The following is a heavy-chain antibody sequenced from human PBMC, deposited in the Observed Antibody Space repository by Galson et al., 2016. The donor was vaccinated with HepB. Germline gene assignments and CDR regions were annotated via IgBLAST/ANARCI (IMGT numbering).Heavy chain of an antibody. CDR3: VRHKGGTMESL. Sequence: SETLSLTCSVSGASMTDYYWVWVRQPPGMGLEWIGTAYTGGSAFYSPSLKSRVAISVDTSNNQLSLTLSYVTAADTAVYYCVRHKGGTMESLWGQGTLVTVSS. CDR1: GASMTDYY. CDR2: AYTGGSA. J-gene: IGHJ4*02. V-gene: IGHV4-39*01. D-gene: IGHD1-1*01.